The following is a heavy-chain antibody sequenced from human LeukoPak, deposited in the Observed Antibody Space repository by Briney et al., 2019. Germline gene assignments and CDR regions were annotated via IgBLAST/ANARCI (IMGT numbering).Heavy chain of an antibody. CDR3: AIHVVAALDY. V-gene: IGHV3-30-3*01. Sequence: GRSLRLSCAASGLIVSSHAIYWVRQAPGKGLEWVAVISYDGSNKYYADSVKGRFTISRDNSKNTLYLQMNSLRAEDTAVYYCAIHVVAALDYWGQGTLVTVSS. CDR2: ISYDGSNK. D-gene: IGHD2-15*01. CDR1: GLIVSSHA. J-gene: IGHJ4*02.